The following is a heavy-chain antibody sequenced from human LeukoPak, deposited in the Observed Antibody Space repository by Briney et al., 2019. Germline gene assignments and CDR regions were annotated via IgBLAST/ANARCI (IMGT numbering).Heavy chain of an antibody. CDR1: GFTFSSYS. CDR3: ARDPPGYYYDSSGYFDY. V-gene: IGHV3-21*01. CDR2: ISSSSSYI. D-gene: IGHD3-22*01. Sequence: KAGGSLRLSCAASGFTFSSYSMNWVRQAPGKGLEWVSSISSSSSYIYYADSVKGRFTISRDNAKNSLYLQMNSLRAEDTAVYYCARDPPGYYYDSSGYFDYWGQGTLVTVSS. J-gene: IGHJ4*02.